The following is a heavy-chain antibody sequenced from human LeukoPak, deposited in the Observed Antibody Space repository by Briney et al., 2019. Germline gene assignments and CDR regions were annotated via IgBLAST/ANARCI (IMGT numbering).Heavy chain of an antibody. Sequence: GGSLRLSCAASGFTFSSYWMSWVRQAPGKGLEWVANIKQDGSEKYYVDSVKGRFTISRDNAKNSLYLQMNSLRAEDTAVYYCAREGLARSAYDFWSGWGYYYYYMDVWGKGTTVTVSS. D-gene: IGHD3-3*01. CDR2: IKQDGSEK. J-gene: IGHJ6*03. V-gene: IGHV3-7*01. CDR3: AREGLARSAYDFWSGWGYYYYYMDV. CDR1: GFTFSSYW.